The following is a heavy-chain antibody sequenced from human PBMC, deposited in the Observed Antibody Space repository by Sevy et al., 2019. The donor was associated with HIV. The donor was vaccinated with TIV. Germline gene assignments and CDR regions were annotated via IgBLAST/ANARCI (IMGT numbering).Heavy chain of an antibody. D-gene: IGHD5-18*01. CDR1: GFTFSSYA. J-gene: IGHJ4*02. V-gene: IGHV3-23*01. CDR2: ISGSGGST. Sequence: GGSLRLSCAASGFTFSSYAMSWVRQAPGKGLEWVSAISGSGGSTYYADPVKGRFTISRDNSKNTLYLQMNSRRAEDTAVYYCAKEESGYSYGYGIDYWGQGTLVTVSS. CDR3: AKEESGYSYGYGIDY.